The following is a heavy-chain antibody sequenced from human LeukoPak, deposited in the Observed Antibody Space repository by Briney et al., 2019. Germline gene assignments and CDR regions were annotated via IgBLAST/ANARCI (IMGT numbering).Heavy chain of an antibody. CDR1: GGSISSYY. CDR3: ARVPSSVAGPPLQD. Sequence: SETLSLTCTVSGGSISSYYWSWIRQPPGKGLEWIGYIYYSGSTNYNPSLKSRVTISVDTSKNQFSLKLSSVTAADTAVYYCARVPSSVAGPPLQDWGQGTLVTVSS. V-gene: IGHV4-59*08. D-gene: IGHD6-19*01. CDR2: IYYSGST. J-gene: IGHJ4*02.